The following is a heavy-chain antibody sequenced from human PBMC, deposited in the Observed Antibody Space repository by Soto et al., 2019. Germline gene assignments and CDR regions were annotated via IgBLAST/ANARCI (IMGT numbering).Heavy chain of an antibody. D-gene: IGHD2-2*02. CDR1: GYTFTSNA. CDR2: INAGNGNT. V-gene: IGHV1-3*01. J-gene: IGHJ4*02. Sequence: ASVKVSCKASGYTFTSNAMHWVRQAPGQRLEWMGWINAGNGNTKYSQKFQGRVTITRDTSASTAYMELSSLRSEDTAVYYCAKSATVPAAIAYWGKGTLSPFL. CDR3: AKSATVPAAIAY.